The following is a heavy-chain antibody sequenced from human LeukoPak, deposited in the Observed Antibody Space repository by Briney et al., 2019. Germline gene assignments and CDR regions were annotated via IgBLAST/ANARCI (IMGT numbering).Heavy chain of an antibody. CDR3: ARVFLTPYAIYYYYYMDV. J-gene: IGHJ6*03. CDR1: GGTFSSYA. CDR2: MNPNSGNT. Sequence: ASVKVSCKASGGTFSSYAISWVRQAPGQGLEWMGWMNPNSGNTGYAQKFQGRVTITRNTSISTAYMELSSLRSEDTAVYYCARVFLTPYAIYYYYYMDVWGKGTTVTVSS. D-gene: IGHD3-9*01. V-gene: IGHV1-8*03.